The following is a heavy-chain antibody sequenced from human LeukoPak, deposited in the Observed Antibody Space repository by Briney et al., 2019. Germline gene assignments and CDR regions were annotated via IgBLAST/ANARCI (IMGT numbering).Heavy chain of an antibody. CDR3: ATAWACSGGSCFSGRSDAFDI. J-gene: IGHJ3*02. CDR2: IYYTGST. Sequence: SETLSLTCTVSGGSISSGGYYWSWIRQHPGKGLEWIAYIYYTGSTYYNPSLKSRLTISVDTSKNHFSLKLSSVTAADTAVYYCATAWACSGGSCFSGRSDAFDIWGQGTMVTVSS. CDR1: GGSISSGGYY. D-gene: IGHD2-15*01. V-gene: IGHV4-31*03.